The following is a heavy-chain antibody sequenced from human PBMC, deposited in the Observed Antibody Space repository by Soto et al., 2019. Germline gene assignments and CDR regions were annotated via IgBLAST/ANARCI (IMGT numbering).Heavy chain of an antibody. D-gene: IGHD1-26*01. J-gene: IGHJ4*02. CDR3: ARGRPWEMYDY. CDR1: GVSISPYY. Sequence: QVQLQESGPGLVKPSETLSLTCTVSGVSISPYYWSWIRLPPGKGLEWIGYIYYSGSANYNPSLTSRVTISVDTSENQFSLKLSSMTAADTAVYFCARGRPWEMYDYWGQGTLVTVSS. V-gene: IGHV4-59*01. CDR2: IYYSGSA.